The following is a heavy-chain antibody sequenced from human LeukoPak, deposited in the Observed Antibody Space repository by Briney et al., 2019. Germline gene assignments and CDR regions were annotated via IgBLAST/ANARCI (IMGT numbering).Heavy chain of an antibody. CDR2: IYYSGST. CDR1: GGSISSYY. J-gene: IGHJ4*02. V-gene: IGHV4-59*12. CDR3: ARADYYDSSGYSY. Sequence: SETLSLTCTVSGGSISSYYWNWIRQPPGKGLEWIGYIYYSGSTNYNPSLKSRVTISVDKSKNQFSLKLSSVTAADTAVYYCARADYYDSSGYSYWGQGTLVTVSS. D-gene: IGHD3-22*01.